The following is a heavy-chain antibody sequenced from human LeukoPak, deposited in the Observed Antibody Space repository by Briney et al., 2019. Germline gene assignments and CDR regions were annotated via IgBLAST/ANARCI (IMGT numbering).Heavy chain of an antibody. D-gene: IGHD3-10*01. CDR3: ARANYYGSGKKDLDY. V-gene: IGHV1-8*02. CDR2: MNPNSGNT. Sequence: ASVKLSSTPSGYTFTTYDINWVRQAPGQGLEWMGWMNPNSGNTGYAQKFQGRVTMTRNTSMSTAYMGLSSLRSEDTAVYYCARANYYGSGKKDLDYWGQGTLVTVSS. CDR1: GYTFTTYD. J-gene: IGHJ4*02.